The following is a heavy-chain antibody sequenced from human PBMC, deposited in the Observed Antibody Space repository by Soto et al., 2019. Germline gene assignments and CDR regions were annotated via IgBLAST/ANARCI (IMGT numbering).Heavy chain of an antibody. D-gene: IGHD3-9*01. CDR1: GGSISSYY. Sequence: SETLSLTCTVSGGSISSYYWSWIRQPPGKGLEWIGYIYYSGSTNYNPSLKSRVTISVDTSKNQFSLKLSSVTAADTAVYYCARARYDILTGYYMLYYYYYMDVWGKGTTVTSP. CDR3: ARARYDILTGYYMLYYYYYMDV. V-gene: IGHV4-59*01. CDR2: IYYSGST. J-gene: IGHJ6*03.